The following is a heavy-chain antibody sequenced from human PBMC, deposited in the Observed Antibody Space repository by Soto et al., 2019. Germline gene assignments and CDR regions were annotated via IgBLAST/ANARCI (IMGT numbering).Heavy chain of an antibody. D-gene: IGHD3-22*01. CDR3: ASLYYYDSSGYYINAFDI. CDR1: GLSFNSYE. CDR2: ISSSGSTI. Sequence: GGSLRLSCAASGLSFNSYEMNWVRQAPGKGLEWVSYISSSGSTIYYADSVKGRFTISRDNAKNSLYLQMNSLRAEDTAVYYCASLYYYDSSGYYINAFDIWGQGTMVTVS. J-gene: IGHJ3*02. V-gene: IGHV3-48*03.